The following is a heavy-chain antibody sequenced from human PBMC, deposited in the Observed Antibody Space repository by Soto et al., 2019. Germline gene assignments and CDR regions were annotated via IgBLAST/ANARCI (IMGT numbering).Heavy chain of an antibody. D-gene: IGHD3-3*01. J-gene: IGHJ3*02. CDR1: GFTFSSYS. V-gene: IGHV3-48*01. CDR2: ISSSSSTI. Sequence: GGSLRLSCAASGFTFSSYSMNWVRQAPGKGLEWVSYISSSSSTIYYADSVKGRFTISRDNAKDSLYLQMNSLRAEDTAVYYCARNLEYYDFWSLTYHPANDAFDIWGQGTMVTVSS. CDR3: ARNLEYYDFWSLTYHPANDAFDI.